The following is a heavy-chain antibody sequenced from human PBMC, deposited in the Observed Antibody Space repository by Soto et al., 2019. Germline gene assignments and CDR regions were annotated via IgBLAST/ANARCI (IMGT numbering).Heavy chain of an antibody. Sequence: GGSVRLSCAASGLTFSGSAMSWVRQAPGKGLEWVSSISVTGASTYYADSVQGRFTVSRDNSKDTFFLEMNSLRAEDTAVYFCAKIRSIAAAFSDYWGQGTLVTVSS. CDR2: ISVTGAST. J-gene: IGHJ4*02. D-gene: IGHD6-13*01. CDR1: GLTFSGSA. V-gene: IGHV3-23*01. CDR3: AKIRSIAAAFSDY.